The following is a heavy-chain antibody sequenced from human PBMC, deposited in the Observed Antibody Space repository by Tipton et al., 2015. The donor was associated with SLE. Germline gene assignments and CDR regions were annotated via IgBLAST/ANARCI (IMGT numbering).Heavy chain of an antibody. D-gene: IGHD1-1*01. V-gene: IGHV4-34*01. CDR1: GGSFSGYY. Sequence: TLSLTCAVYGGSFSGYYWSWIRQPPGKGLEWIGEINHSGSTNYKPSLKSRVTISVDTSKNQFSLKLSSVTAADTAVYYCARGILEPGDYWGQGTLVTVSS. CDR3: ARGILEPGDY. J-gene: IGHJ4*02. CDR2: INHSGST.